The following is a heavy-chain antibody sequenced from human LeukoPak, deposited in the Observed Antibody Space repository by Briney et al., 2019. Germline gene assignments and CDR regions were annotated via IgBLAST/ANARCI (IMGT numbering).Heavy chain of an antibody. J-gene: IGHJ4*02. D-gene: IGHD2/OR15-2a*01. Sequence: SETLSLTCTVSGGSISTSNYYWGWVRQPPGKGLEWIGNIFYSGSTYYSPSLKSRVTISLDTSRNQFSLKLNSVTAADTAVYYCARRNGGLRLRLFYTFDYWGQGTLVTVSS. CDR2: IFYSGST. V-gene: IGHV4-39*07. CDR1: GGSISTSNYY. CDR3: ARRNGGLRLRLFYTFDY.